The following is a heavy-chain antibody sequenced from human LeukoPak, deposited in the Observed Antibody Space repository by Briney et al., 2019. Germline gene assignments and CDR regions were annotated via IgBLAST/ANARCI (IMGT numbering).Heavy chain of an antibody. V-gene: IGHV3-66*01. CDR1: GFTVSSKY. Sequence: GGSLRLSCAASGFTVSSKYMSWVRQAPGKGLEWVSVIYRDGSTYYADFVRGRFAISRDNSKNTLYLQMNSLRADDAAVYYCARDVYSSGRYFDLWGRGTLVTVSS. J-gene: IGHJ2*01. CDR2: IYRDGST. CDR3: ARDVYSSGRYFDL. D-gene: IGHD6-19*01.